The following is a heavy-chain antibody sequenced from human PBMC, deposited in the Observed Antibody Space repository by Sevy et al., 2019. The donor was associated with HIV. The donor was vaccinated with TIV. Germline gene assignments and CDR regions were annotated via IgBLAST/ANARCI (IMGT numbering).Heavy chain of an antibody. D-gene: IGHD6-19*01. CDR3: ARVRVGEWLVPYFYYYYYMDV. Sequence: ASVKVSCKASGYTFTSYGISWVRQAPGQGLEWMGWISAYNGNTNYAQKLQGRVTMTTDTSTSTAYMELRSLRSDDTAVCDCARVRVGEWLVPYFYYYYYMDVWGQGTTVSVSS. V-gene: IGHV1-18*01. J-gene: IGHJ6*03. CDR1: GYTFTSYG. CDR2: ISAYNGNT.